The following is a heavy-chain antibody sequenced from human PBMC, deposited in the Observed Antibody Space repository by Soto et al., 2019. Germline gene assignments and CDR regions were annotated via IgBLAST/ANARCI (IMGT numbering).Heavy chain of an antibody. J-gene: IGHJ4*02. V-gene: IGHV3-23*01. D-gene: IGHD5-18*01. Sequence: PGGSLRLSCAASGFPFINFAMSWVRQSPGKGLEWVSAISGTGSRTWYADSVRGRFTVSRDNSKNTLYLQMNSLRDEDTAVYYCARVPHVRYSYGNYFDYWGQGTLVTVSS. CDR3: ARVPHVRYSYGNYFDY. CDR2: ISGTGSRT. CDR1: GFPFINFA.